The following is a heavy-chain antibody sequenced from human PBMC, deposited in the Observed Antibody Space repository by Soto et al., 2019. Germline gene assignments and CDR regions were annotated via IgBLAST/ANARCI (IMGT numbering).Heavy chain of an antibody. CDR2: ISYDGSNK. V-gene: IGHV3-30-3*01. D-gene: IGHD6-13*01. CDR1: GFTFSSYA. Sequence: QVQLVESGGGVVQPGRSLRLSCAASGFTFSSYAMHWVRQAPGKGLEWVAVISYDGSNKYYADSVKGRFTISRDNSKNTLYLQMNSLRAEDTAVYYCAREIGYSSSWHYDAFDIWGQGTMVTVSS. J-gene: IGHJ3*02. CDR3: AREIGYSSSWHYDAFDI.